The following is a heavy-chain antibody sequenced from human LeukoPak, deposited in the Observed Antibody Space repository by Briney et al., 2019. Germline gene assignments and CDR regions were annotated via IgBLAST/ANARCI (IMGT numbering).Heavy chain of an antibody. CDR3: ARSLGETTFDW. CDR1: GITFSSYS. V-gene: IGHV3-48*01. CDR2: ISSSGSTK. D-gene: IGHD3-16*01. Sequence: GGSLRLSCGASGITFSSYSMNWVRQVPGKGLEWVSYISSSGSTKYYADSVKGRFTISRDNARNSLYLQMNSLRAEDTAFYYCARSLGETTFDWWGQGTLVTVPS. J-gene: IGHJ4*02.